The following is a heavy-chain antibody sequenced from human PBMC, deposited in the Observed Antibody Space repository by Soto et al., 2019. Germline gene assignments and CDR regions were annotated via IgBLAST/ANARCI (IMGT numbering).Heavy chain of an antibody. V-gene: IGHV3-30*18. CDR1: GFTFSSYG. D-gene: IGHD2-21*02. CDR3: AKEHIVVVTPTSVDYYYYGMDV. J-gene: IGHJ6*02. Sequence: QVQLVESGGGVVQPGRSLRLSCAASGFTFSSYGMHWVRQAPGKGLEWVAVMSYDGINKYYADSVKGRFTISRDNSKNTVYLQMNSLRADDTAVYYCAKEHIVVVTPTSVDYYYYGMDVWGQGTTVTVSS. CDR2: MSYDGINK.